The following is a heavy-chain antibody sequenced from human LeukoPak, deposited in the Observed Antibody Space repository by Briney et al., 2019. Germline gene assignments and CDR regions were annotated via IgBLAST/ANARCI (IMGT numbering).Heavy chain of an antibody. CDR2: IYLSDSDT. CDR1: GYSFTSYW. V-gene: IGHV5-51*01. D-gene: IGHD2-2*01. J-gene: IGHJ5*02. Sequence: GESLKISRKGSGYSFTSYWIGWVRQMPGKGLEWMGIIYLSDSDTRYSPSFQGQVTISADKSISTAYLQWSSLKASDTAMYYCARRVGYCSSTSCSDYNWFDPWGQGTLVTVSS. CDR3: ARRVGYCSSTSCSDYNWFDP.